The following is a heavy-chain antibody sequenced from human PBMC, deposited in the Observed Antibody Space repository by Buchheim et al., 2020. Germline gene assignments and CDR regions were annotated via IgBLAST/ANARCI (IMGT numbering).Heavy chain of an antibody. CDR3: ARDISSGWWGRFDF. CDR1: GFAFSTYW. V-gene: IGHV3-7*01. CDR2: IKQDGSEI. Sequence: EVQLVESGGGLVQPGGSLRLSCAASGFAFSTYWMTWVRQAPGKGLEWVANIKQDGSEIYYVDSVKGRFTISRDNAKNSLYLQMSSLRTEDTAVYYCARDISSGWWGRFDFWGQGTL. D-gene: IGHD6-19*01. J-gene: IGHJ4*02.